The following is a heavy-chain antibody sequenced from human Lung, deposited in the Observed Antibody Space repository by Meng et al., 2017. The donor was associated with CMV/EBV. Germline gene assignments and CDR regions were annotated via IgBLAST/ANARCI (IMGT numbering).Heavy chain of an antibody. D-gene: IGHD2-2*01. Sequence: SCAASGFTFDDYTMHWVRQAPGKGLEWVSLISWDGGSTYYADSVKGRFTISRDNSKNSLYLQMNSLRTEDTALYYCAKEGRYCSSTSCFYYFDYWGKGTXVTGSS. CDR3: AKEGRYCSSTSCFYYFDY. CDR1: GFTFDDYT. V-gene: IGHV3-43*01. CDR2: ISWDGGST. J-gene: IGHJ4*02.